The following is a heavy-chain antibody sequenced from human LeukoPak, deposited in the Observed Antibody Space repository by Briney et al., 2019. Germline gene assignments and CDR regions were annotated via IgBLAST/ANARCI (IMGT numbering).Heavy chain of an antibody. J-gene: IGHJ6*02. V-gene: IGHV1-3*01. CDR3: ARGTGCTGGSCSYYGMDV. CDR1: GYTFSSYA. CDR2: INAGNGDT. Sequence: ASVKVSCKGSGYTFSSYAMHWVRQAPGQRLEWMGWINAGNGDTKYSQKFQGRVTITRDTSATTAYMELSSLRSEDTAVYYCARGTGCTGGSCSYYGMDVWGQGTTVTVSS. D-gene: IGHD2-15*01.